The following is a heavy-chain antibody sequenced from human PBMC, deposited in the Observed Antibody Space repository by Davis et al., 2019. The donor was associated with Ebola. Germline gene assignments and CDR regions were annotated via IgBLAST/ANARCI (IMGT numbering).Heavy chain of an antibody. D-gene: IGHD3-9*01. CDR3: ARGGYFDWLTRWHYYGMDV. V-gene: IGHV1-8*01. Sequence: AASVKVSCKASGYTFTTYGIHWVRQATGQGLEWMGWMNPNSENTGYAQKFQGRVTMTRSTSISTAYMELSSLRSEDMAVYYCARGGYFDWLTRWHYYGMDVWGQGTTVTVSS. CDR2: MNPNSENT. J-gene: IGHJ6*02. CDR1: GYTFTTYG.